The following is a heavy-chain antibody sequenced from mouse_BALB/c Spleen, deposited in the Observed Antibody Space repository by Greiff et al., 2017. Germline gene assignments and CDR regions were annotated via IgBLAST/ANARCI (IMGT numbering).Heavy chain of an antibody. CDR1: GFTFSSFG. J-gene: IGHJ4*01. CDR3: ARSRVITTVVATPYAMDY. CDR2: ISSGSSTI. V-gene: IGHV5-17*02. Sequence: EVKLVESGGGLVQPGGSRKLSCAASGFTFSSFGMHWVRQAPEKGLEWVAYISSGSSTIYYADTVKGRFTISRDNPKNTLFLQMTSLRSEDTAMYYCARSRVITTVVATPYAMDYWGQGTSVTVSS. D-gene: IGHD1-1*01.